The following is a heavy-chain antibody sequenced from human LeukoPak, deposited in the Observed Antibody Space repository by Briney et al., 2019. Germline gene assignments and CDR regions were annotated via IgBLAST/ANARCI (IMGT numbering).Heavy chain of an antibody. CDR2: ISYSGNT. J-gene: IGHJ6*03. CDR3: ARVIANSSGYRYYYNYYYMDV. D-gene: IGHD3-22*01. Sequence: SETLSLTCTVSGGSISSYYWSWIRQPPGKGLEWIGYISYSGNTNYNPSLKSRITISVDTSKNKFSLKLSSVTAADTAVYYCARVIANSSGYRYYYNYYYMDVWGKGTTVTVSS. V-gene: IGHV4-59*01. CDR1: GGSISSYY.